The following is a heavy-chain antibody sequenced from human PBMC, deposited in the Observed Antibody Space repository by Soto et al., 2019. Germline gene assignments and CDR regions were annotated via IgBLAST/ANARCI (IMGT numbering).Heavy chain of an antibody. CDR3: ARSPAAGILYWFDP. J-gene: IGHJ5*02. D-gene: IGHD6-13*01. CDR2: ISAYNGNT. V-gene: IGHV1-18*01. Sequence: VRQAPGQGLEWMGWISAYNGNTNYAQKLQGRVTMTTDTSTSTAYMELRSLRSDDTAVYYCARSPAAGILYWFDPWGQGTLVTVSS.